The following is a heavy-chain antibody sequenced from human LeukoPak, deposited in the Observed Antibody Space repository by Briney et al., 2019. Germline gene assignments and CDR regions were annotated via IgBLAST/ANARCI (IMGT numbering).Heavy chain of an antibody. CDR2: INPNTDAT. Sequence: ASVKVSCKASGYTFTGYYIHWVRQGPGQGLEWMGWINPNTDATNYAQKFQGRVTMTRDTSISTAYMELISLRSDDTAVFYCARDRGWTNDGVDIWGQGTMVTVSS. V-gene: IGHV1-2*02. CDR3: ARDRGWTNDGVDI. D-gene: IGHD3-10*01. CDR1: GYTFTGYY. J-gene: IGHJ3*02.